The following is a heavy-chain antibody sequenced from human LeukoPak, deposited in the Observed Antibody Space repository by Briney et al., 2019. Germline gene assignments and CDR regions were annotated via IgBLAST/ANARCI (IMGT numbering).Heavy chain of an antibody. D-gene: IGHD6-13*01. CDR1: GGSISSSHW. CDR2: IYHSGST. Sequence: KPSETLSLTCAVSGGSISSSHWWSWVRQPPGRGLEWIGEIYHSGSTNYSPSLKSRVTLSVDKSKNQFSLKLSSVTAADTAVYYCARGLYSRGYGMDVWGQGTTVTVSS. V-gene: IGHV4-4*02. CDR3: ARGLYSRGYGMDV. J-gene: IGHJ6*02.